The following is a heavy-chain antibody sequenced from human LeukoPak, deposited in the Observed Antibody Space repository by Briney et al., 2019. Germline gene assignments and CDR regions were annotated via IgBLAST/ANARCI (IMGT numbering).Heavy chain of an antibody. J-gene: IGHJ6*03. V-gene: IGHV3-21*01. D-gene: IGHD5-24*01. Sequence: PGGSLRLSCAASGFTFSSYSMNWVRQAPGKGLEWVSSISSSSSYIYYADSVKGRFTISRDNAKNSLYLQMNSLRAEDTAVYYCASVEMAAYMDVWGKGTTVTVSS. CDR1: GFTFSSYS. CDR3: ASVEMAAYMDV. CDR2: ISSSSSYI.